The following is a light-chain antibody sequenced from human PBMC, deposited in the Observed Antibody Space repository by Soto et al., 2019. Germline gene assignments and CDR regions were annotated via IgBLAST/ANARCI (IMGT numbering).Light chain of an antibody. CDR1: SSDVGSYNL. CDR3: CSYAGSSTSLVV. V-gene: IGLV2-23*02. Sequence: QLVLTQPASVSGSPGQSITISCTGTSSDVGSYNLVSWYQQHPGKAPKLMIYEVSKRPSGVSNRFSGSKSGNTASLTISGLQAEDEADYYCCSYAGSSTSLVVFGGGTKLTVL. CDR2: EVS. J-gene: IGLJ2*01.